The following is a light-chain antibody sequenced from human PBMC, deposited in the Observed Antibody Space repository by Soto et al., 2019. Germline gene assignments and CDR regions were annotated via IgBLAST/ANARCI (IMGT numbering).Light chain of an antibody. CDR1: QSVSSY. CDR3: QQRSNWPRAIT. V-gene: IGKV3-11*01. CDR2: DAS. Sequence: EIVLTQSPATLSLSPGERATLSCRASQSVSSYLAWYQQKPGQAPRLLIYDASNRATGIPARFSGSGSGTDFTLTISSLEPEDCAVYYCQQRSNWPRAITFGPGTKVDIK. J-gene: IGKJ3*01.